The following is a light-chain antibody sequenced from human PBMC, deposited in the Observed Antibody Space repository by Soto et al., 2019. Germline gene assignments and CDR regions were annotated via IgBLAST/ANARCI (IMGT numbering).Light chain of an antibody. J-gene: IGLJ2*01. V-gene: IGLV2-14*01. Sequence: QSALTQPASVSGSPGQSITISCTGTSSDVGGYNYVSWYLKYPGKAPKLMIYDVNNRPSGVSNRFSGSKSGNTASLTISGLRAEDEADYYCSSNTTSSTLLFGGGTKVTVL. CDR1: SSDVGGYNY. CDR2: DVN. CDR3: SSNTTSSTLL.